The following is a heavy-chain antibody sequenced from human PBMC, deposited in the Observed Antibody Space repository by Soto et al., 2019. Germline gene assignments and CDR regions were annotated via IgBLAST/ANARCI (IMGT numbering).Heavy chain of an antibody. J-gene: IGHJ6*02. D-gene: IGHD3-22*01. CDR3: ARDRYYDSSGYGGMDV. Sequence: SETLSLTCTVSGGSISSGDYYWSSIRQPPXKGLEWIGYIYYSGSTYYNPSLKSRVTISVDTSKNQFSLKLSSVTAADTAVYYCARDRYYDSSGYGGMDVWGQGTTVTVSS. V-gene: IGHV4-30-4*01. CDR1: GGSISSGDYY. CDR2: IYYSGST.